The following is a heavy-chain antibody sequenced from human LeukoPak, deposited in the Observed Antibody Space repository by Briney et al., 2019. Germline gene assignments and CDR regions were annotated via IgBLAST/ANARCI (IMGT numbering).Heavy chain of an antibody. CDR2: IYYSGST. D-gene: IGHD3-22*01. J-gene: IGHJ3*02. Sequence: PSETLSLTCTVSGGSISSYYWSWLRQPPGKGLEWIGYIYYSGSTYYNPSLKSRVTISVDTSKNQFSLKLSSVTAADTAVYYCARPVTYYYDSSGPSGAFDIWGQGTMVTVSS. CDR1: GGSISSYY. CDR3: ARPVTYYYDSSGPSGAFDI. V-gene: IGHV4-59*08.